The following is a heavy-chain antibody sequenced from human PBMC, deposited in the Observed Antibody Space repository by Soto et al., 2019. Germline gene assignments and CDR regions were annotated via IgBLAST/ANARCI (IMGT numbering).Heavy chain of an antibody. V-gene: IGHV1-69*13. D-gene: IGHD4-17*01. J-gene: IGHJ4*02. Sequence: SVKVSCKASGGTFSSYAISWVRQAPGQRLEWMGGIIPIFGTGNCAQKFQGRVTITGDEATSIAYMELSSRRSEDTAVYSCGRDPDYGDYGTSPADDYWGQGTLVTVSS. CDR1: GGTFSSYA. CDR2: IIPIFGTG. CDR3: GRDPDYGDYGTSPADDY.